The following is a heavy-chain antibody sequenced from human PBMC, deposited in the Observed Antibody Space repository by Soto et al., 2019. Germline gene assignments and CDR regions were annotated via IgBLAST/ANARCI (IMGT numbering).Heavy chain of an antibody. CDR2: IYHSGST. J-gene: IGHJ6*02. Sequence: SEKLSLTCAVYGGSISSNKWWSWVRQPPGKGLEWIGEIYHSGSTNYNPSLKSRVTISLDKSKNQFSLKLTSVTAADSAVYYCARDDPIVVVQTSLGAMDVCGQGPTLTVS. CDR3: ARDDPIVVVQTSLGAMDV. CDR1: GGSISSNKW. D-gene: IGHD2-2*01. V-gene: IGHV4-4*02.